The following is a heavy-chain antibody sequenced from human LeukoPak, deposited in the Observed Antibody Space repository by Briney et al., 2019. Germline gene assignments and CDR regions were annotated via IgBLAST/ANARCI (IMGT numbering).Heavy chain of an antibody. V-gene: IGHV3-7*01. CDR2: IKQDGSEK. CDR1: GFTFSSYW. Sequence: GGSLRLSCAASGFTFSSYWMSWVRQAPGKGLEWVANIKQDGSEKYYVDSVKGRLTISRDNAKNSLYLQMNSLRAEDTAVYYCARDHAAYSSGWYYFDYWGQGTLVTVSS. CDR3: ARDHAAYSSGWYYFDY. D-gene: IGHD6-19*01. J-gene: IGHJ4*02.